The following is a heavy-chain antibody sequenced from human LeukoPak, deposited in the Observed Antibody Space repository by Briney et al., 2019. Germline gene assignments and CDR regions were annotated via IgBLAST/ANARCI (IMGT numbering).Heavy chain of an antibody. CDR3: AKVNYYGSRTDYAFGS. J-gene: IGHJ3*01. Sequence: GGSLRLSCAASGFTFSSYWMHWVRQAPGKGLVWVSRINSDGSSTAYADSVKGRFTISRDNAKNTLYLQMNSLRAEDTATYYCAKVNYYGSRTDYAFGSWGQGTMVTVSA. V-gene: IGHV3-74*01. D-gene: IGHD3-10*01. CDR1: GFTFSSYW. CDR2: INSDGSST.